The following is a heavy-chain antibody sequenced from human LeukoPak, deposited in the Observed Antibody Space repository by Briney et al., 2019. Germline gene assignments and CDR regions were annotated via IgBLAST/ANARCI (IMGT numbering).Heavy chain of an antibody. D-gene: IGHD6-19*01. Sequence: PGRSLRLSCAASEFTFSTYGMHWVRQAPGKGLEWVAVISYDGSYKFYADSVKGRFTISRDNSKSTLYLQMNSLRAEDTAVYYCARDFGSGWYDYYYYGMDVWGQGTTVTVSS. V-gene: IGHV3-30*03. CDR1: EFTFSTYG. CDR2: ISYDGSYK. CDR3: ARDFGSGWYDYYYYGMDV. J-gene: IGHJ6*02.